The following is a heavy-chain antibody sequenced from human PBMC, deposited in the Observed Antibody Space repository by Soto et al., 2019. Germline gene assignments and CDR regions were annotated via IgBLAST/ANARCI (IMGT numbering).Heavy chain of an antibody. CDR3: ARDPPGIAASGAGG. CDR2: IYSGGNT. J-gene: IGHJ4*02. Sequence: GGSLRLSCAASGFTVSNNYMGWVRQAPGKGLEWVSLIYSGGNTHYADSVKGRFTISRDNSKNTLFLQMNSLRVEDTAVYYCARDPPGIAASGAGGWGQGTLVTVSS. D-gene: IGHD6-13*01. V-gene: IGHV3-53*01. CDR1: GFTVSNNY.